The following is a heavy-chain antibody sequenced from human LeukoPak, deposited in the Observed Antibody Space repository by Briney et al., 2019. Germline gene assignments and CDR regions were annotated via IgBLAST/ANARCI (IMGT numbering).Heavy chain of an antibody. CDR1: GFTFSNNF. CDR2: IYSGGGT. CDR3: ARGLSGNRGFDY. Sequence: GGSLRLSCAASGFTFSNNFMTWVRQALGKGLEWVSVIYSGGGTYYADSVKGRFTISRDNSKNTLYLQMNSLRAEDTAVYYCARGLSGNRGFDYWGQGTLVTVSS. D-gene: IGHD1-26*01. J-gene: IGHJ4*02. V-gene: IGHV3-53*01.